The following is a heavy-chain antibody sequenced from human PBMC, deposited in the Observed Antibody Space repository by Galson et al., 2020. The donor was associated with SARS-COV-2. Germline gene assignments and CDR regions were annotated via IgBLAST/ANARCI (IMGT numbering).Heavy chain of an antibody. D-gene: IGHD6-19*01. CDR3: ARHGAASGWYEGIDF. CDR2: IYPDDSYT. CDR1: GYSFTNYW. Sequence: GESLKISCKGSGYSFTNYWIGWVRQIPGKGPEWMGIIYPDDSYTKYRPSFRGQVTISGDKSLSIAYLQWSSLKASDTAMYYCARHGAASGWYEGIDFWGQGTLVTVSS. J-gene: IGHJ4*02. V-gene: IGHV5-51*01.